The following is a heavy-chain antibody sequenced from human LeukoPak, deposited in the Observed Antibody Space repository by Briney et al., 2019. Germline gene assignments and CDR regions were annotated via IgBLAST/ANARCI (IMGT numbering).Heavy chain of an antibody. Sequence: GGSRRLSCAAYGFTFTNYWLTWVRQAPGKGLEWVANINQGGGTEYYVDSVRGRFTISRDNAKNLVYLQINSLRAEDTAVYFCARHTLWRFDYWGQGALVTVSS. CDR1: GFTFTNYW. CDR2: INQGGGTE. J-gene: IGHJ4*02. D-gene: IGHD1-1*01. V-gene: IGHV3-7*01. CDR3: ARHTLWRFDY.